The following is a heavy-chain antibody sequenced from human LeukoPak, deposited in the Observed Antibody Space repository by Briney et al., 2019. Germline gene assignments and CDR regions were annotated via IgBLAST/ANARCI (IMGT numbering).Heavy chain of an antibody. CDR1: GYTFTELS. CDR2: FHPEDGVT. CDR3: ATAGYTSYPALDI. V-gene: IGHV1-24*01. Sequence: ASVKVSCKVSGYTFTELSMHWVRQAPGKGLEWLGGFHPEDGVTIYAQKVEGRVTMTEDTSTDTAYMELTSLRSEDTALYFCATAGYTSYPALDIWGQGTMVTVSS. J-gene: IGHJ3*02. D-gene: IGHD5-24*01.